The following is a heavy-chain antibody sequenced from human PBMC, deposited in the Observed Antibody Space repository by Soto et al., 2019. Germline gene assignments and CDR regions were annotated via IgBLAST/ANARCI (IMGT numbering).Heavy chain of an antibody. J-gene: IGHJ5*02. CDR1: GGSISSGGYY. CDR2: IYYSGST. V-gene: IGHV4-31*03. D-gene: IGHD6-13*01. CDR3: ARELGTAAGTDTKNNWFDP. Sequence: SETLSHTCTFSGGSISSGGYYWSWIRQHPGKGLEWIGYIYYSGSTYYNPSLKSRVTISVDTSKNQFSLKLSSVTAADTAVYYCARELGTAAGTDTKNNWFDPWGQGTLVTVSS.